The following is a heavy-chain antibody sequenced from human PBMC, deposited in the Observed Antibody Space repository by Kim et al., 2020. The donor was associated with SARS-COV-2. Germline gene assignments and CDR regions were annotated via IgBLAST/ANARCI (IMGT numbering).Heavy chain of an antibody. Sequence: ASVKVSCKASGYTFTGYYMHWVRQAPGQGLEWMGRINPNSGGTNYAQKFQGRVTMTRDTSISTAYMELSRLRSDDTVVYYCARGPATAMRIMITFGGGPLDYWGQGTLVTVSS. V-gene: IGHV1-2*05. CDR2: INPNSGGT. D-gene: IGHD3-16*01. J-gene: IGHJ4*02. CDR3: ARGPATAMRIMITFGGGPLDY. CDR1: GYTFTGYY.